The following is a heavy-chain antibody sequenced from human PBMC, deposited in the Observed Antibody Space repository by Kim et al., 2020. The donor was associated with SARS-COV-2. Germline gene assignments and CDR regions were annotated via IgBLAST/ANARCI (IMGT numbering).Heavy chain of an antibody. CDR2: ISYDGSNK. V-gene: IGHV3-30*04. CDR1: GFTFSSYA. Sequence: GGSLRLSCAASGFTFSSYAMHWVRQAPGKGLEWVAVISYDGSNKYYADSVKGRFTISRDNSKNTLYLQMNSLRAEDTAVYYCARERIQLGYYYYMDVWGKGTTVTVSS. D-gene: IGHD5-18*01. J-gene: IGHJ6*03. CDR3: ARERIQLGYYYYMDV.